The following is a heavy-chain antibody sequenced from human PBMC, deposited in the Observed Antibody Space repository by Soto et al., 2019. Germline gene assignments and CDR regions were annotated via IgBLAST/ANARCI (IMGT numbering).Heavy chain of an antibody. Sequence: ASVKVSCKPSGYSFTAYGLAWLRQAPGQRPEWLGWVGTNNANTNYAQKFQDRVTMTTDRSTTTTYMELRSLRSDDTAVYYCARELNTDTSAYYSFAFWGQGTLVTVSS. J-gene: IGHJ4*02. CDR3: ARELNTDTSAYYSFAF. CDR2: VGTNNANT. D-gene: IGHD3-22*01. V-gene: IGHV1-18*01. CDR1: GYSFTAYG.